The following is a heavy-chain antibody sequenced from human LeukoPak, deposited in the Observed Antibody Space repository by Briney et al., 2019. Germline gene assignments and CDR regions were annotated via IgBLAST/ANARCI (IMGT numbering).Heavy chain of an antibody. J-gene: IGHJ3*02. Sequence: PGGSLRLSCAASGFTFSSYEMNWVRQAPGKVREWVSYISSSSSTISYAASVKGRFNISRENAKNSLYLQMNSLRAEDTAVYYCARSKVVVRTDAFDIWGHGTKVTVSS. V-gene: IGHV3-48*01. D-gene: IGHD3-22*01. CDR2: ISSSSSTI. CDR3: ARSKVVVRTDAFDI. CDR1: GFTFSSYE.